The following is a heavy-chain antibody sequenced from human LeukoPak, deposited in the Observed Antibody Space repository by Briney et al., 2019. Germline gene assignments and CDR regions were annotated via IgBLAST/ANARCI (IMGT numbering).Heavy chain of an antibody. Sequence: QPGGSLRLSCAAAGFTFSSYSMNWVRQAPGKGLEWVAVISYDGRDKYYADSVKGRFTISRDNSKNTLFLQMNSLRTEDTAVYYCARGVPRVVRGPFDYWGQGTLVTVSS. CDR3: ARGVPRVVRGPFDY. D-gene: IGHD4-23*01. V-gene: IGHV3-30*03. J-gene: IGHJ4*02. CDR1: GFTFSSYS. CDR2: ISYDGRDK.